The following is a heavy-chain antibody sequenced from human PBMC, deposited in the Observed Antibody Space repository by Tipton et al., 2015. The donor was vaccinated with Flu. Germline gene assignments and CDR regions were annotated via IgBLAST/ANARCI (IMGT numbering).Heavy chain of an antibody. Sequence: QLVQSGAEVKKPGESLKISCEGSEYTFTTYWVAWVRQMPGKGLEWMGIIHPGDSDTRYSPSFQGQVTISVDKSISTAYLQCSSLRASDTAMYYCVRRYDLLTHYSYGVSVWGHRSTVTVS. CDR3: VRRYDLLTHYSYGVSV. CDR1: EYTFTTYW. D-gene: IGHD3-9*01. V-gene: IGHV5-51*03. J-gene: IGHJ6*02. CDR2: IHPGDSDT.